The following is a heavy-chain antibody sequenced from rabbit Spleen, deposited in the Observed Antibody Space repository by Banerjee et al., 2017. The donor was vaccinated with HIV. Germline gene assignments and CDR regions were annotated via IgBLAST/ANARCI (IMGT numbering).Heavy chain of an antibody. D-gene: IGHD6-1*01. CDR3: AREIEIYGGYDGSGYPNYGMDL. V-gene: IGHV1S40*01. J-gene: IGHJ6*01. CDR2: IAGSSSGFT. CDR1: RFSFSSSDY. Sequence: QSLEESGGDLVKPEGSLTLTCKASRFSFSSSDYICWVRQAPGKGLEWISCIAGSSSGFTYSATWATGRFTISKTSSTTVTLQMTSLTVADTATYFCAREIEIYGGYDGSGYPNYGMDLWGPGTLVTVS.